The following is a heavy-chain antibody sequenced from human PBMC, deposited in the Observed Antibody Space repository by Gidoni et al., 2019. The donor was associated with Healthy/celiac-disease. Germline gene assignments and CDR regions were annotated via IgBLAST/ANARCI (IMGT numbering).Heavy chain of an antibody. V-gene: IGHV3-23*01. CDR3: AKDGLLWFGELSFPDY. CDR2: ISGSGGST. Sequence: EVQLLESGGGLVQPGGSLRLSCAASGFTFRSYAMSWVRQAPGKGLEWVSAISGSGGSTYYADSVKGRFTISRDNSKNTLYLQMNSLRAEDTAVYYCAKDGLLWFGELSFPDYWGQGTLVTVSS. CDR1: GFTFRSYA. D-gene: IGHD3-10*01. J-gene: IGHJ4*02.